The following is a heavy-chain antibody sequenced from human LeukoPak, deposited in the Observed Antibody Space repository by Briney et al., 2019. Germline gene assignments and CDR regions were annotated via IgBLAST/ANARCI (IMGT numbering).Heavy chain of an antibody. CDR3: ARVKGYDSSGYYYESAFDI. D-gene: IGHD3-22*01. Sequence: GASVKVSCKASGGTFSSYAISWVRQAPGQGLEWMGGIIPIFGTANYAQKFQGRVTITADESTSTAYMELSSLRSEDTAVYYCARVKGYDSSGYYYESAFDIWGHGTMVTVSS. V-gene: IGHV1-69*13. J-gene: IGHJ3*02. CDR2: IIPIFGTA. CDR1: GGTFSSYA.